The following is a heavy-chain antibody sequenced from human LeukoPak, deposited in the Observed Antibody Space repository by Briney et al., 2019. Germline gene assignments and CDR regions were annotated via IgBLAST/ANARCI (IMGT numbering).Heavy chain of an antibody. CDR3: ARGSGWYGNYFDP. Sequence: PGGSLRLSCAASGFTFSSYEMNWVRQAPGKWLEWVSYISSSGSSIYYADSVKGRFTISRDNAKKSLYLQMNSLRVDDTAVYYCARGSGWYGNYFDPWGQGTLVTVSS. CDR2: ISSSGSSI. V-gene: IGHV3-48*03. J-gene: IGHJ5*02. CDR1: GFTFSSYE. D-gene: IGHD6-19*01.